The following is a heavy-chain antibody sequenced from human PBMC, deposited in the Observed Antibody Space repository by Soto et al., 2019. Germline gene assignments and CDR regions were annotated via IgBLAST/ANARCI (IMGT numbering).Heavy chain of an antibody. CDR3: ARDGGCSSTSCYPNYNWFDP. V-gene: IGHV3-48*02. Sequence: VGSLRLSCAASGFTFSSYSMNWVRQAPGKGLEWVSYISSSSSTIYYADSVEGRFTISRDNAKNSLYLQMNSLRDEDTAVYYCARDGGCSSTSCYPNYNWFDPWGQGTLVTVSS. CDR2: ISSSSSTI. D-gene: IGHD2-2*01. CDR1: GFTFSSYS. J-gene: IGHJ5*02.